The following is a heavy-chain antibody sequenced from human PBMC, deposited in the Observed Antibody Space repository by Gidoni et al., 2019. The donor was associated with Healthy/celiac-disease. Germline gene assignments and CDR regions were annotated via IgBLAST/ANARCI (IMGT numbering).Heavy chain of an antibody. V-gene: IGHV1-3*01. D-gene: IGHD2-15*01. CDR3: AREQTTAVVAAADAFDI. Sequence: QVQLVQSGAEVKKPGASVKVSCKASGYTFNSYAMHWVRQAPGQRLEWMGWINAGNGNTKYSQKFQGRVTITRDTSASTAYMELSSLRSEDTAVYYCAREQTTAVVAAADAFDIWGQGTMVTVSS. CDR2: INAGNGNT. CDR1: GYTFNSYA. J-gene: IGHJ3*02.